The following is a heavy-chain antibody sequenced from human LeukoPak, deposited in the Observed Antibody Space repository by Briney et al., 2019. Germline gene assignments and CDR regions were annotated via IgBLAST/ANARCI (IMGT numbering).Heavy chain of an antibody. V-gene: IGHV3-48*03. CDR3: ARVGSLVHYFDY. J-gene: IGHJ4*02. CDR1: GFTFSRYE. Sequence: PGGSLRLSCAASGFTFSRYEMSWVRQAPGKGLEWVSYISSSGGTMYYADSVKGRLTISRDNAKNSLYLQMNSLRAEDTAVYYCARVGSLVHYFDYWGQGTLDTVSS. CDR2: ISSSGGTM. D-gene: IGHD2-8*02.